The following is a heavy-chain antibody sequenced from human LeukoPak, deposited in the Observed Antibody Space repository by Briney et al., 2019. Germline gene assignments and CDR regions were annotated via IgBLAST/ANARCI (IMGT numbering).Heavy chain of an antibody. CDR3: VSFYETN. J-gene: IGHJ4*02. D-gene: IGHD2/OR15-2a*01. CDR2: INSDGSWT. Sequence: GGSLRLSCAASGNYWMHWVRQVPGKGLVWVSHINSDGSWTSYADSVKGRFTISKDNAKNTVYLQMNSLRAEDTAVYYCVSFYETNWGRGTLVTVSS. CDR1: GNYW. V-gene: IGHV3-74*01.